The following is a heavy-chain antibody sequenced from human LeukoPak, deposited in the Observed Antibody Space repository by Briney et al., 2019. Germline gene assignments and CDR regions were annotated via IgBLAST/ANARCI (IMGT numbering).Heavy chain of an antibody. CDR1: GGSFSANF. CDR2: INPSGSA. CDR3: ARDPDYFVSGMDV. D-gene: IGHD2/OR15-2a*01. J-gene: IGHJ6*03. Sequence: PSETLSLTCAVYGGSFSANFWTWIRQPPGKGLEWIGEINPSGSANYNPSLKSRVTISVDTPKNQISLKLKSVTVADTAVYFCARDPDYFVSGMDVWGGGTKVTVSS. V-gene: IGHV4-34*01.